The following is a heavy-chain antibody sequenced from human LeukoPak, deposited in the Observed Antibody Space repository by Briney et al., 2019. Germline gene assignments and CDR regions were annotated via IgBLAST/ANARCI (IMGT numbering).Heavy chain of an antibody. CDR2: IIPIFGTA. CDR3: ARDRGDWQHLVLDY. Sequence: SVKVSCKASGGTFSSYAISWVRQAPGQGLEWMGGIIPIFGTANYAQKFQGRVTITADESTSIAYMELSSLSSEDTAVYYCARDRGDWQHLVLDYWGQGTLVTVSS. V-gene: IGHV1-69*13. D-gene: IGHD6-13*01. CDR1: GGTFSSYA. J-gene: IGHJ4*02.